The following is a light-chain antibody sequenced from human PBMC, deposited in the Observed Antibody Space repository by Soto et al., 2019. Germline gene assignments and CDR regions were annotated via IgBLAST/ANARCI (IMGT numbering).Light chain of an antibody. Sequence: QSVLTQPASVSGSPGQSITISCTGTSSDVGGYNYVSWYQQHPGKAPKLMIYDVSNRRSGVSNRFSGSKSGNTASLTISGLQAEDEADYYCSSYTSSSTLNNYVFGTGTKVTVL. CDR3: SSYTSSSTLNNYV. CDR2: DVS. V-gene: IGLV2-14*01. CDR1: SSDVGGYNY. J-gene: IGLJ1*01.